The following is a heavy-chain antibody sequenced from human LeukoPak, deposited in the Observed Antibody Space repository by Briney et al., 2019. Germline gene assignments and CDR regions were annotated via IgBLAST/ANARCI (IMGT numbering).Heavy chain of an antibody. CDR1: GFTFSSYS. J-gene: IGHJ4*02. CDR2: ISSSSSYI. Sequence: AEPLRLSCAASGFTFSSYSMNWIRQAPGKGLEWVSSISSSSSYIYYADSVKGRFTISRDNAKNSLYLQMNSLRAEDTAVYCCARGPAGDCSSTSCSFDYWGQGTLVTVSS. CDR3: ARGPAGDCSSTSCSFDY. V-gene: IGHV3-21*01. D-gene: IGHD2-2*01.